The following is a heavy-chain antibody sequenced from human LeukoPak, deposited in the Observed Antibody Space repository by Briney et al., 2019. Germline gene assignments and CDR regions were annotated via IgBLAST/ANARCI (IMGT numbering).Heavy chain of an antibody. D-gene: IGHD2-2*01. CDR2: IYYSGST. CDR3: GRSGYCKSTSCYRYYFDY. V-gene: IGHV4-39*01. Sequence: PSETQSLTCTVSGGSISSSSYYWGWIRQPPGKGLEWIGSIYYSGSTYYNPSLKSRVTISVETSKNQFSLKLSSVTAADTAVYYCGRSGYCKSTSCYRYYFDYWGQGTLVTVSS. J-gene: IGHJ4*02. CDR1: GGSISSSSYY.